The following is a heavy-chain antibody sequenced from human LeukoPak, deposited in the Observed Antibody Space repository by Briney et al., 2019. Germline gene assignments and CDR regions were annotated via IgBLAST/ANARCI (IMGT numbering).Heavy chain of an antibody. CDR3: ARAASGTGRFRAFDI. CDR1: GGTFSSYA. Sequence: ASVKVSCKASGGTFSSYAISWVRQAPGQGLEWMGRIIPILGIANYAQKFQGRVTITADKSTSTAYMELRSLTSDDTAIFYCARAASGTGRFRAFDIWGQGTMVTVSS. CDR2: IIPILGIA. J-gene: IGHJ3*02. V-gene: IGHV1-69*04. D-gene: IGHD3-10*01.